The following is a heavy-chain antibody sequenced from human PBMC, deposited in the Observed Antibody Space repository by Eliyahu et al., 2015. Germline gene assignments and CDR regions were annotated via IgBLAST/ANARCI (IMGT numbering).Heavy chain of an antibody. V-gene: IGHV4-61*02. CDR3: ARTSKQQRPSYSGPYYYYMDV. CDR2: IYTSGST. Sequence: LEWIGRIYTSGSTNYNPSLKSRVTISVDTSKNQFSLKLSSVTAADTAVYYCARTSKQQRPSYSGPYYYYMDVWGKGTTVTVSS. D-gene: IGHD6-13*01. J-gene: IGHJ6*03.